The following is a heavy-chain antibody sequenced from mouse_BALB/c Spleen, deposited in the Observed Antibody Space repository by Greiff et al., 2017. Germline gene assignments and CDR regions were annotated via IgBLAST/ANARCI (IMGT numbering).Heavy chain of an antibody. Sequence: EVKLMESGGGLVQPGGSMKLSCVASGFTFSNYWMNWVRQSPEKGLEWVAEIRLKSNNYATHYAVSVKGRFTISRDDSKSSVYLQMNNLRAEDTGIYYCTRDDGYFDYWGQGTTLTVSS. CDR3: TRDDGYFDY. J-gene: IGHJ2*01. CDR2: IRLKSNNYAT. CDR1: GFTFSNYW. V-gene: IGHV6-6*02. D-gene: IGHD2-3*01.